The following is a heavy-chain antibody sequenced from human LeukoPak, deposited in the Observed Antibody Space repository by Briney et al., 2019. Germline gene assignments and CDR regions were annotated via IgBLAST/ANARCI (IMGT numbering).Heavy chain of an antibody. CDR3: ARDRPYSSGWYGNNWFDP. J-gene: IGHJ5*02. CDR1: GYTFTSYG. CDR2: ISAYNGNT. Sequence: ASVKVSCKASGYTFTSYGISWVRQAPGQGLEWMGLISAYNGNTNYAQKLHGRVTLNTDTSTSTAYMELRSLRSDDTAVYYCARDRPYSSGWYGNNWFDPWGQGTLVTVSS. V-gene: IGHV1-18*01. D-gene: IGHD6-19*01.